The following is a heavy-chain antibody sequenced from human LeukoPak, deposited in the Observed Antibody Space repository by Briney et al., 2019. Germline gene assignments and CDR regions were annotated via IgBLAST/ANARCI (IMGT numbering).Heavy chain of an antibody. D-gene: IGHD6-13*01. J-gene: IGHJ4*02. CDR2: IYSGGST. Sequence: PGGSLRLSCAASGFTVSSNYMGWVRQAPGKGLEWVSVIYSGGSTYYADSVKGRFTISRDNSKNSLYLQMNSLGAEDTAVYFCARYSRSWDLDYWGQGTLVTVSS. V-gene: IGHV3-66*01. CDR3: ARYSRSWDLDY. CDR1: GFTVSSNY.